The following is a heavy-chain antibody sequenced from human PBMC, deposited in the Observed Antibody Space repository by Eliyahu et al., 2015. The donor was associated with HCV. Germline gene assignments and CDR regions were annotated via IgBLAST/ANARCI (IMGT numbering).Heavy chain of an antibody. V-gene: IGHV2-5*02. CDR2: IYGDDDK. CDR3: AHRCIGHALRAFDI. CDR1: GFSLSSNGVG. J-gene: IGHJ3*02. Sequence: QITLMESGPTLVKPTQTLTLTCTFSGFSLSSNGVGVGWIRQPPGKALEWLALIYGDDDKYYSASLKSRLTITKDTSRNQVVLTMTNMDPVDAATYYCAHRCIGHALRAFDIWGQGTVVTVSS. D-gene: IGHD1-26*01.